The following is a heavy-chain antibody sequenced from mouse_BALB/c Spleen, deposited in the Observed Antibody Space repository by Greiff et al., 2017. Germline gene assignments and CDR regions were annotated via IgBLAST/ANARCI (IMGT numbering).Heavy chain of an antibody. V-gene: IGHV2-9*02. D-gene: IGHD4-1*01. CDR3: AREDWDGGAWFAY. CDR1: GFSLTSYG. J-gene: IGHJ3*01. Sequence: VQLVESGPGLVAPSQSLSITCTVSGFSLTSYGVHWVRQPPGKGLEWLGVIWAGGSTNYNSALMSRLSISKDNSKSQVFLKMNSLQTDDTAMYYCAREDWDGGAWFAYWGQGTLVTVSA. CDR2: IWAGGST.